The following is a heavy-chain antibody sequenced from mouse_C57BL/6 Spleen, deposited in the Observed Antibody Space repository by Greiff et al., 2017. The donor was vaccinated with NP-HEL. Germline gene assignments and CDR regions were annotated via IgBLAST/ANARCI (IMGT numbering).Heavy chain of an antibody. V-gene: IGHV1-42*01. D-gene: IGHD2-4*01. J-gene: IGHJ3*01. Sequence: VQLHQSGPELVKPGASVKISCKASGYSFTGYYMNWVKQSPEKSLEWIGEINPSTGGTTYNQKFKAKATLTVDKSSSTAYMQLKSLTSEDSAVYYCARSLYDYDGRFAYWGQGTLVTVSA. CDR1: GYSFTGYY. CDR3: ARSLYDYDGRFAY. CDR2: INPSTGGT.